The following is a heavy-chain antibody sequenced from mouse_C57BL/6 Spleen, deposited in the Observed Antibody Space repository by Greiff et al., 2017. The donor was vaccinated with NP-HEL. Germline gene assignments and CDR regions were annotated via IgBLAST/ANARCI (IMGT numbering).Heavy chain of an antibody. CDR2: ISSDSSSI. CDR3: AKQNSFDY. CDR1: GFTFSDYG. Sequence: DVKLVESGGGLVKPGGSLKLSCAASGFTFSDYGMHWVRQAPEKGLEWVAYISSDSSSIYYADTVKGRFTISRDNAKNTLFLQMTSLRSEDTAMYYCAKQNSFDYWGQGTTLTVSS. J-gene: IGHJ2*01. V-gene: IGHV5-17*01.